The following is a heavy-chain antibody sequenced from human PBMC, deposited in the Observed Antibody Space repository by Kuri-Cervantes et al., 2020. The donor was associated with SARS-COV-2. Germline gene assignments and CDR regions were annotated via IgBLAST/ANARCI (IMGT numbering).Heavy chain of an antibody. CDR3: ARDFVSGWRDAFDI. CDR2: ISGSGSYI. Sequence: LSLTCAASGFSLSRYTMNWVRQAPGKALEWVSSISGSGSYIYYADSVKGRFTISRDNAKNSLYLQMNSLRAEDTAVYYCARDFVSGWRDAFDIWGQGTMVTVSS. J-gene: IGHJ3*02. D-gene: IGHD3-3*01. V-gene: IGHV3-21*04. CDR1: GFSLSRYT.